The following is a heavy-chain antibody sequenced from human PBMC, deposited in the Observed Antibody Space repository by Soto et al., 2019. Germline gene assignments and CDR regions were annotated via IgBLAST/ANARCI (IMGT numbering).Heavy chain of an antibody. Sequence: GGSLRLSCAASGLTFSDFGIHWVRQAPGKGLEWVAFISYDGSNKYSADSLKGRSTISRDNSKNTVDLQMNSLRPEDTAVYYCATDSGGGSYHHYYGLDVRGQGTMVTVSS. V-gene: IGHV3-30*03. CDR3: ATDSGGGSYHHYYGLDV. CDR1: GLTFSDFG. D-gene: IGHD2-15*01. J-gene: IGHJ6*02. CDR2: ISYDGSNK.